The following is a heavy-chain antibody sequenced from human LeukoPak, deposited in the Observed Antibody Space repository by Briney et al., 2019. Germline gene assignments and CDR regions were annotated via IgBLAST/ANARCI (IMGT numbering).Heavy chain of an antibody. V-gene: IGHV4-4*02. CDR3: ARVILNWYFDL. CDR1: GGSISSSNW. D-gene: IGHD2/OR15-2a*01. CDR2: IYHSGST. Sequence: SETLSLTCAVSGGSISSSNWWSWVRQPPGKGLEWIGEIYHSGSTYYNPSLKSRVTISVDTSKNQFSLKLSSVTAADTAVYYCARVILNWYFDLWGRGTLVTVSS. J-gene: IGHJ2*01.